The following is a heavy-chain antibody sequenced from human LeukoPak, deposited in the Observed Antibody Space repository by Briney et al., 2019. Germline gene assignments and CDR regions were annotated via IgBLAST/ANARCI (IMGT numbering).Heavy chain of an antibody. V-gene: IGHV1-18*01. J-gene: IGHJ4*02. CDR2: ISAYNGNT. CDR1: GYTFTSYG. D-gene: IGHD2-2*01. Sequence: GAPVKVSCKASGYTFTSYGISWVRQAPGQGLEWMGWISAYNGNTDYAQKLQGRVTMTTDTSTSTAYMELRSLRSDDTAVYYCARDQVGYCSSTSCYDNWGQGTLVTVSS. CDR3: ARDQVGYCSSTSCYDN.